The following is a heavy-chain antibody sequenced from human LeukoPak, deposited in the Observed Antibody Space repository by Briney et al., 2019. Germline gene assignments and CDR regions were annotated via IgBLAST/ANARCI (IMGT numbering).Heavy chain of an antibody. CDR2: IIPIFGTA. J-gene: IGHJ6*02. V-gene: IGHV1-69*13. CDR1: GYTFTSYG. D-gene: IGHD1-26*01. Sequence: SVKVSCKASGYTFTSYGISWVRQAPGQGLEWMGGIIPIFGTANYAQKFQGRVTITADESTSTAYMELSSLRSEDTAVYYCARVVLGSGSYYTKGYYYYGMDVWGQGTTVTVSS. CDR3: ARVVLGSGSYYTKGYYYYGMDV.